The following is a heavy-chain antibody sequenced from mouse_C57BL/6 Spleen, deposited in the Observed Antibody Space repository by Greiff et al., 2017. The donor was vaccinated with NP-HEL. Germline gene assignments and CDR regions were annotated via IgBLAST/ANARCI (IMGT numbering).Heavy chain of an antibody. Sequence: QVQLKASGPGILQSSQTLSLTCSFSGFSLSTSGMGVSWIRQPSGKGLEWLAHIYWDDDKRYNPSPKGRPTISKDTSGNQVFLKIPSVDKAATATYYCARRGSRHYVDNWGQGPTLTVSS. CDR3: ARRGSRHYVDN. CDR2: IYWDDDK. J-gene: IGHJ2*01. CDR1: GFSLSTSGMG. V-gene: IGHV8-12*01.